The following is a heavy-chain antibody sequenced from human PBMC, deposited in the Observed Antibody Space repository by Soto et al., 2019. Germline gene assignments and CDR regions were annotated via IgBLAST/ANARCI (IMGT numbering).Heavy chain of an antibody. CDR1: GGSFSGYY. D-gene: IGHD3-22*01. J-gene: IGHJ4*02. V-gene: IGHV4-34*01. Sequence: QVQLQQWGAGLLKPSETLSLTCAVYGGSFSGYYWSWIRQPPGKGLEWIGEINHSGSTNYNPSLKSRVTISVDTSKNQFSLKLSSVTAADTAVYYCARGDSSGYAGDYFDYWGQGTLVTVSS. CDR3: ARGDSSGYAGDYFDY. CDR2: INHSGST.